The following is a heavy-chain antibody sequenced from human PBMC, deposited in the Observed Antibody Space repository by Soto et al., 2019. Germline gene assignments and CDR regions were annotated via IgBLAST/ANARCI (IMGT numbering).Heavy chain of an antibody. CDR3: AREAPGYYDFWSGPYGMDV. V-gene: IGHV3-33*01. CDR2: IWYDGSNK. D-gene: IGHD3-3*01. J-gene: IGHJ6*02. CDR1: GFTFSSYG. Sequence: QVQLVESGGGVVQPGRSLRLSCAASGFTFSSYGMHWVRQAPGKGLEWVAVIWYDGSNKYYADSVKGRFTISRDNSKNTLYLQMNSLRAEDTAVYYCAREAPGYYDFWSGPYGMDVWGQGTTVTVSS.